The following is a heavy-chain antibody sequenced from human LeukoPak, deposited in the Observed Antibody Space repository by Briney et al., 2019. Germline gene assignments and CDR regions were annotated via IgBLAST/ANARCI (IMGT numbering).Heavy chain of an antibody. CDR3: ARLDVEVVSGPFDY. CDR1: GGSISSSSYY. J-gene: IGHJ4*02. D-gene: IGHD2-15*01. Sequence: PSETLSLTCTVSGGSISSSSYYWGGIRQPPGKGLEWIGSIYYSGSTYYNPSLKSRVTMSVDTSKNQFSLKLSSVTAADTAVYYCARLDVEVVSGPFDYWGQGTLVTVSS. CDR2: IYYSGST. V-gene: IGHV4-39*01.